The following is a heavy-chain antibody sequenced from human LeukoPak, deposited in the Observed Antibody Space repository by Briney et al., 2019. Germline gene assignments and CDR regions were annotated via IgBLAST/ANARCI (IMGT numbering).Heavy chain of an antibody. Sequence: SETLSLTCTVSGGSISSYYWNWIRQPPGKGLEWIGYIYYSGRTNYNPSLKSRVTMSVDTSKNQFSLKLSSVTAADTAVYYCARRAFYGDKNAFDIWGQGTMVTVSS. CDR1: GGSISSYY. V-gene: IGHV4-59*08. D-gene: IGHD4-17*01. CDR2: IYYSGRT. CDR3: ARRAFYGDKNAFDI. J-gene: IGHJ3*02.